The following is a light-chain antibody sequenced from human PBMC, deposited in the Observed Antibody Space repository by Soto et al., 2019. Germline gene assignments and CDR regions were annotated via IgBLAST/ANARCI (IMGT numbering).Light chain of an antibody. CDR2: GAS. Sequence: EIVMTQSPATLSVSRGERATLSCRASQSVSSNLAWYQQKPGQAPRLLIYGASTRATGIPARFSGSGSGTEFTLTISSLQSEDFAVYYCQQYYNWPLTFGGGTKVEIK. CDR3: QQYYNWPLT. V-gene: IGKV3-15*01. J-gene: IGKJ4*01. CDR1: QSVSSN.